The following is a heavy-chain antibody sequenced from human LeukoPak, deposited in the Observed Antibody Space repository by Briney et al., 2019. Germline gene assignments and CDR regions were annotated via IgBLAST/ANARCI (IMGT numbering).Heavy chain of an antibody. J-gene: IGHJ5*02. CDR2: IYYSGST. V-gene: IGHV4-59*01. Sequence: SSETLSLTCTVSGGAIYSYYWSWIRQPPGKGLEWIGYIYYSGSTNYNPSLKSRVTISVDTSKNQFSLKLSSVTAADTAVYYCVRQQKLPPYNWFDPWGQGTLVTVSS. D-gene: IGHD6-13*01. CDR1: GGAIYSYY. CDR3: VRQQKLPPYNWFDP.